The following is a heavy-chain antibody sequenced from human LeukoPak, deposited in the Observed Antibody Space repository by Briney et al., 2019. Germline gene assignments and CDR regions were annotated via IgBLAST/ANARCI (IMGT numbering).Heavy chain of an antibody. CDR2: IIPILGIA. V-gene: IGHV1-69*04. CDR1: GGTFSSYA. D-gene: IGHD4-17*01. CDR3: ARRGDYWGYYFDY. J-gene: IGHJ4*02. Sequence: SVKVSCKASGGTFSSYAISWVRQAPGQGLEWMGRIIPILGIANYAQKFQGRVTITADKSTSTAYMELSRLRSDDTAVYYCARRGDYWGYYFDYWGQGTLVTVSS.